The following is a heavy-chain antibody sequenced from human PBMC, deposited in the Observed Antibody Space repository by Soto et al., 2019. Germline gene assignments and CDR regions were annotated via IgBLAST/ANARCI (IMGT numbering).Heavy chain of an antibody. J-gene: IGHJ4*02. V-gene: IGHV4-59*01. D-gene: IGHD3-16*02. CDR2: IYYSGST. CDR1: GGSISSYC. Sequence: SETLSLTCTVSGGSISSYCWSWIRQPPGKGLEWIGYIYYSGSTNYNPSLKSRVTISVDTSKNQFSLKLSSVTAADTAVYYCAALGANDYIWGSYRYTTFDYWGQGTLVTVSS. CDR3: AALGANDYIWGSYRYTTFDY.